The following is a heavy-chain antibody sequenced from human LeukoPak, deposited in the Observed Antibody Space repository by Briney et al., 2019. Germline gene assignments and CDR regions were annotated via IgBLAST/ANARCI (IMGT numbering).Heavy chain of an antibody. Sequence: GASVKVSCKASGYTFTDYDMQWVRQAPGQRLEWMGWINADNAKTKHSQKFQGRVTITRDTSASIVYMELSSLTSEDTAVYYCARGIWSSRNKEDYFDNWGQGTLVTVSS. CDR2: INADNAKT. J-gene: IGHJ4*02. D-gene: IGHD6-19*01. CDR3: ARGIWSSRNKEDYFDN. V-gene: IGHV1-3*01. CDR1: GYTFTDYD.